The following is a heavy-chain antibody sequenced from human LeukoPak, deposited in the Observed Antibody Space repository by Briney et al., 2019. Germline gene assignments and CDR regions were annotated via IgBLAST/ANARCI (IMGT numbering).Heavy chain of an antibody. Sequence: GGSLRLSCAASGFTCSSNAMSWVRQAPGKGLEWVSVITGNTGSTYYADSVKGRFTISRDNSKNTLSLQMNSLRAEDTAVYYCAKDAVAPGSGGDYFDYWGQGTLVTVSS. CDR3: AKDAVAPGSGGDYFDY. V-gene: IGHV3-23*01. CDR2: ITGNTGST. J-gene: IGHJ4*02. D-gene: IGHD3-10*01. CDR1: GFTCSSNA.